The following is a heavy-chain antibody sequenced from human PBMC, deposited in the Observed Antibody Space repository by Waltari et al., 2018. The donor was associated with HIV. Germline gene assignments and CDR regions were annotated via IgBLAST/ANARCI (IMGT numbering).Heavy chain of an antibody. Sequence: QVQLQQSGPGLVKPSQPLSLACVISGDSVSSNIVAWNWIRQSPSRGLEWLGRTYYRSKWYNDYARSVKSRIIIKPDTSKNQFSLQLNFVTPEDTAVYYCAREIAAEGVLGMDVWGQGTTVIVSS. CDR3: AREIAAEGVLGMDV. J-gene: IGHJ6*02. CDR2: TYYRSKWYN. D-gene: IGHD6-13*01. V-gene: IGHV6-1*01. CDR1: GDSVSSNIVA.